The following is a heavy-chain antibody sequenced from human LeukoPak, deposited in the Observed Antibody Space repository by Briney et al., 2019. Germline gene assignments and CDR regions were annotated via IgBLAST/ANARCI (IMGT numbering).Heavy chain of an antibody. V-gene: IGHV4/OR15-8*02. J-gene: IGHJ4*02. CDR3: SRESGPFCPFGY. D-gene: IGHD1-26*01. CDR2: ISLAGQT. CDR1: GGSISGTNW. Sequence: SETLSLTCGVSGGSISGTNWWSWVRQPPGQGREWIGEISLAGQTNYNPSLNGRVTMSLDKSSNQLSLHLTSVTAADTATYFCSRESGPFCPFGYWGQGTLVIVSS.